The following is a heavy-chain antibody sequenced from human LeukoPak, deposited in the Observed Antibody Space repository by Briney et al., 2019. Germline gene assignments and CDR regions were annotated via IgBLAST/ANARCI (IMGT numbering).Heavy chain of an antibody. Sequence: GASVKVSCKASGYTFTSYGISWVRQAPGQGLEWVGWISAYNGNTDYAQKFQGRVTMTTDTSTSTAYMELRSLRSDDTAVYYCSRDNYYGSGSYYKDPPYFDYWGQGTLVTVSS. V-gene: IGHV1-18*01. D-gene: IGHD3-10*01. CDR3: SRDNYYGSGSYYKDPPYFDY. CDR1: GYTFTSYG. CDR2: ISAYNGNT. J-gene: IGHJ4*02.